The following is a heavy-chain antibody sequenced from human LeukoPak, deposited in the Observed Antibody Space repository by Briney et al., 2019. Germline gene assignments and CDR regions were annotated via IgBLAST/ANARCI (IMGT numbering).Heavy chain of an antibody. CDR2: ISAYNDNT. CDR1: GYTFTSYG. V-gene: IGHV1-18*01. Sequence: ASVKVSCKASGYTFTSYGISLVRQAPGQGLEWMGWISAYNDNTNYAQTLWDRVTMTTDTSTSTAYMELRSLRSDDTAAYYCARDLERYCSSTSCYSISHSNEYWGQGTLVTVSS. CDR3: ARDLERYCSSTSCYSISHSNEY. D-gene: IGHD2-2*01. J-gene: IGHJ4*02.